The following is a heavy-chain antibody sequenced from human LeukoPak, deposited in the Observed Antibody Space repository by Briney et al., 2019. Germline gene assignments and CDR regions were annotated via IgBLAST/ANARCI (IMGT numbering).Heavy chain of an antibody. V-gene: IGHV3-23*01. J-gene: IGHJ4*02. CDR3: AKSSYYDSSGFCREYYFDY. CDR2: ISGTGGST. Sequence: GGSLRLSCAASGFTFSSYAMSWVRQAPGRGLEWVSSISGTGGSTHYADSVKGRFTISRDNSKNTLYLQMNSLRAGDTAVYYCAKSSYYDSSGFCREYYFDYWGQGTLVPVSS. CDR1: GFTFSSYA. D-gene: IGHD3-22*01.